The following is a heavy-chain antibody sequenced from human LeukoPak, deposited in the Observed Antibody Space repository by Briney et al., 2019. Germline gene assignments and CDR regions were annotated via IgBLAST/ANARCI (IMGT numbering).Heavy chain of an antibody. Sequence: PGGSLRLSCAASGFTFRSHWMSLVRQAPGEGLEWVANINQDGSEKYSVDSVKGRFTISRDNAKNSLYLQMNSLRAEDTAVYYCARDSEYSSSFAFDIWGQGTMLTVSS. CDR3: ARDSEYSSSFAFDI. CDR2: INQDGSEK. CDR1: GFTFRSHW. J-gene: IGHJ3*02. D-gene: IGHD6-13*01. V-gene: IGHV3-7*01.